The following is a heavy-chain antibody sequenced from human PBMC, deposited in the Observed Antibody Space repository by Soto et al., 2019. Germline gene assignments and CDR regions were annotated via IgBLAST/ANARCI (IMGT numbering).Heavy chain of an antibody. J-gene: IGHJ4*02. V-gene: IGHV3-21*01. CDR3: ARRSILAVSIFEY. CDR2: ISSSSNYI. D-gene: IGHD6-19*01. CDR1: VFTFSVYD. Sequence: GGSLRLSCAASVFTFSVYDMNWVRQAPGKGLEWVASISSSSNYIYDADSVKGRFAVSRDNAKNSLYLQMNSQRAEDTAVYFCARRSILAVSIFEYWGQGALVTVSS.